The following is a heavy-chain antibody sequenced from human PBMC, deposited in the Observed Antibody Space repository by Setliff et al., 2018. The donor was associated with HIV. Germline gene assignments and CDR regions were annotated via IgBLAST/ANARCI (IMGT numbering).Heavy chain of an antibody. J-gene: IGHJ4*02. CDR3: ARRSGWSEDY. CDR2: IYYSGRT. CDR1: GGSISSYY. V-gene: IGHV4-59*01. D-gene: IGHD6-19*01. Sequence: SETLSLTCTVSGGSISSYYWNWIRQPPGKGLEWIGYIYYSGRTNYNPSLKSRVTISVDTSKNKFSLKLSSVTAADTAMYYCARRSGWSEDYWGQGTLVTVSS.